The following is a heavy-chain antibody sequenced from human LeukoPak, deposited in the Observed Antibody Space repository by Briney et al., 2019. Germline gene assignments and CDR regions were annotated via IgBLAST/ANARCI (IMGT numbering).Heavy chain of an antibody. V-gene: IGHV3-23*01. CDR1: GFTFSSYA. CDR3: AKARWDYYDSSGYVRN. D-gene: IGHD3-22*01. CDR2: ISGSGGST. Sequence: GGSLRLSCAASGFTFSSYAMSWVRQAPGKGLEWVSAISGSGGSTYYADSVKGRFTISRDNSKNTLYLQMNSLRAEDTAVYYCAKARWDYYDSSGYVRNWGQGTLATVSS. J-gene: IGHJ4*02.